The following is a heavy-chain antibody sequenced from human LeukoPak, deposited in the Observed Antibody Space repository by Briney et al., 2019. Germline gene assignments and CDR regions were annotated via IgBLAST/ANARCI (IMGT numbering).Heavy chain of an antibody. J-gene: IGHJ4*02. V-gene: IGHV1-69*05. D-gene: IGHD3-3*01. Sequence: SVKVSCKASGGTFSSYAISWVRQASGQGLEWMGRIIPIFGTANYAQKFQGRVTITTDESTSTAYMELSSLRSEDTAVYYCAGGPYYDFWSGYLRYWGQGTLVTVSS. CDR2: IIPIFGTA. CDR3: AGGPYYDFWSGYLRY. CDR1: GGTFSSYA.